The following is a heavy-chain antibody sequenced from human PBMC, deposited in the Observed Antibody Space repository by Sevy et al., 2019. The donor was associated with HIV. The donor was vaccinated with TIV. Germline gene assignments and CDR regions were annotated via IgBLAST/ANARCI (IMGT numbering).Heavy chain of an antibody. Sequence: GGSLRLSCAASGFSFSSYWVNWVRQAPGKGLEWVANINQDGSEQYFLDSVRGRFTISRDNAENSLYLQMNSLRAEDTAVYYCARDRGLMVHYFYGMDLWGQWTSVTVSS. J-gene: IGHJ6*02. CDR2: INQDGSEQ. CDR3: ARDRGLMVHYFYGMDL. D-gene: IGHD3-10*01. CDR1: GFSFSSYW. V-gene: IGHV3-7*01.